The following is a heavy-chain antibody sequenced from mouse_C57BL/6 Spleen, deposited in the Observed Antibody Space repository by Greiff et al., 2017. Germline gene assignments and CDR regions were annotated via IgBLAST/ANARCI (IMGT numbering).Heavy chain of an antibody. CDR1: GYTFTDYE. Sequence: VQLQESGAELVRPGASVTLSCKASGYTFTDYEMHWLKQTPVHGLEWIWAIDPETVGTAYHPKFKGKAILTAAKSSSTAYMEIRSLTSEDSAVYYGTRGGLPMDYWGQGTSVTVSS. J-gene: IGHJ4*01. CDR2: IDPETVGT. V-gene: IGHV1-15*01. CDR3: TRGGLPMDY.